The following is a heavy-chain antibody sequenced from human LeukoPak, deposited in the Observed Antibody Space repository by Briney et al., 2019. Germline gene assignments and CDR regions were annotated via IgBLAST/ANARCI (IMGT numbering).Heavy chain of an antibody. D-gene: IGHD6-13*01. Sequence: GGSLRLSCAASGFSLSGYSMKWVRQAPGKGLEWISYISSSSSTIYYAHSVKGRFTISRDNAKNSLYLQMNRRRAEDTAVYYCAREGRSSSWYLSWFDPWGQGTLVTVSS. CDR1: GFSLSGYS. V-gene: IGHV3-48*01. CDR3: AREGRSSSWYLSWFDP. J-gene: IGHJ5*02. CDR2: ISSSSSTI.